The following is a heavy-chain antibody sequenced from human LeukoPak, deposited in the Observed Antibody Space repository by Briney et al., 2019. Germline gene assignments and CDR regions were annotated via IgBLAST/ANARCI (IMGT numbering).Heavy chain of an antibody. V-gene: IGHV3-30*02. CDR2: IRFDGTNK. J-gene: IGHJ6*03. D-gene: IGHD1-1*01. CDR1: GFTFNSYG. Sequence: PGGSLRRTCAASGFTFNSYGMHWVRQAPGKGLEWVTFIRFDGTNKYYADSVRGRFTISRDNSKNMMFLQMNSLTAEDTAVYYCAKDGQRGYVRRFLYYYYMDVWGKGTTVTISS. CDR3: AKDGQRGYVRRFLYYYYMDV.